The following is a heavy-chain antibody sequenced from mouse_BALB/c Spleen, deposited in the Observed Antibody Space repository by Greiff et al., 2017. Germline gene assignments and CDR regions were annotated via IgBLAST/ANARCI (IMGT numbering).Heavy chain of an antibody. D-gene: IGHD1-1*01. CDR3: ARDRRSSLGYFDV. CDR2: IWGDGST. CDR1: GFSLTGYG. J-gene: IGHJ1*01. Sequence: VQLVESGPGLVAPSQSLSITCTVSGFSLTGYGVNWVRQPPGKGLEWLGMIWGDGSTDYNSALKSRLSFSKDNSKSQVFLKMNSLQTDDTARYYCARDRRSSLGYFDVWGAGTTVTVSS. V-gene: IGHV2-6-7*01.